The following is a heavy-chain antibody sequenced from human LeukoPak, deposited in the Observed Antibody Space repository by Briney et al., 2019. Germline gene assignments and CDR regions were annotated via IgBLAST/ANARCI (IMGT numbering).Heavy chain of an antibody. J-gene: IGHJ5*02. D-gene: IGHD3-10*01. CDR3: ARVTVPWFGEFIVNWFDP. V-gene: IGHV3-66*01. Sequence: GGSLRLSCAASGFTVSSNYMSWVRQAPGKGLEWVSVIYSGGSTYYADSVKGRFTISRDNSKNTLYLQMNSLRAEDTAVYYCARVTVPWFGEFIVNWFDPWGQGTLVTVSS. CDR2: IYSGGST. CDR1: GFTVSSNY.